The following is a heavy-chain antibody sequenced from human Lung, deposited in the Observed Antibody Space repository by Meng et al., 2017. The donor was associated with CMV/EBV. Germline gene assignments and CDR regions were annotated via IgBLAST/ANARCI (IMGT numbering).Heavy chain of an antibody. J-gene: IGHJ6*02. CDR1: GFTFSSYS. V-gene: IGHV3-48*04. D-gene: IGHD2-2*01. CDR3: ARDHCSSTSCYLYYYYYVMDV. Sequence: GGSXRLSCAASGFTFSSYSMNWVRQAPGKGLEWVSYISSSSSTIYYADSVKGRFTISRDNAKNSLYLQMNSLRAEDTAVYYCARDHCSSTSCYLYYYYYVMDVXGQGXTVTVSS. CDR2: ISSSSSTI.